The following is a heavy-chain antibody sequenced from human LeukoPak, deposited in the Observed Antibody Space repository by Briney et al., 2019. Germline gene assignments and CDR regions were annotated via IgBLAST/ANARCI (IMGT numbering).Heavy chain of an antibody. CDR1: GYTFTGYY. Sequence: GASVTVSCKASGYTFTGYYMHWVRQAPGQGLEWMGWINPNSGGTNYAQKFQGRVTMTRDTSISTAYMELSRLRSDDTAVYYCARGPFVVVPAADSWFDPWGQGTLVTVSS. V-gene: IGHV1-2*02. CDR2: INPNSGGT. D-gene: IGHD2-2*01. J-gene: IGHJ5*02. CDR3: ARGPFVVVPAADSWFDP.